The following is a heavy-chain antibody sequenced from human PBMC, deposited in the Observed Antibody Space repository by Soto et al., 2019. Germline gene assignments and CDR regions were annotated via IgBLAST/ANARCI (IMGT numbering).Heavy chain of an antibody. CDR2: IYYSGST. Sequence: SETLSLTCTVSGGSISSSSYYWGWIRQPPGKGLEWIGSIYYSGSTYYNPSLKSRVTISVDTSKNQFSLKLSSVTAADTAVYYCARHQVITFGGVTPMDYYYYGMDVWGQGTTVTVSS. CDR1: GGSISSSSYY. V-gene: IGHV4-39*01. CDR3: ARHQVITFGGVTPMDYYYYGMDV. D-gene: IGHD3-16*01. J-gene: IGHJ6*02.